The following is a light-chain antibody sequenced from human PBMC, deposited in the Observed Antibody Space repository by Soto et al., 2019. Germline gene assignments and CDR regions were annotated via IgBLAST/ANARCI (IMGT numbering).Light chain of an antibody. J-gene: IGKJ1*01. CDR2: GAS. Sequence: EIVLTQSPATLSLSPGERATLSCRASQSVSSYLAWYQQKPGQAPRLLIYGASNRATGIPARFSGSGSGTGFTLTISSLEPEDFAVYYCQQRSNWPPWTFGQGTKVEIK. V-gene: IGKV3-11*01. CDR3: QQRSNWPPWT. CDR1: QSVSSY.